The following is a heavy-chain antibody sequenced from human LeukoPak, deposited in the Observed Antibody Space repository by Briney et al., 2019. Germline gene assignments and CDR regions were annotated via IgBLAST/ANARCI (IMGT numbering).Heavy chain of an antibody. CDR2: ISAYNGNT. CDR3: ARDRLRFGELLPFDY. Sequence: GASVKVSCKASGYTFTSYGISWVRQAPGQGLEWMGWISAYNGNTNYAQKLQGRVTMPTDTSTSTAYMELRNLRSDDTAVYYCARDRLRFGELLPFDYCGQGTLVTVSS. J-gene: IGHJ4*02. D-gene: IGHD3-10*01. CDR1: GYTFTSYG. V-gene: IGHV1-18*01.